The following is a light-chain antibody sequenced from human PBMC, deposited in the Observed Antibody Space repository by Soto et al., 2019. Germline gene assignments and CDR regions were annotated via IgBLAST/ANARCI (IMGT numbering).Light chain of an antibody. CDR3: QQYNSYPIT. J-gene: IGKJ4*01. Sequence: DIHRTQSPSTLSASVGDRVTITCRASQSISSWLAWYQQKPGKAPKLLIYKASTLEGGVPSRFSGSGSGTEFTLTISSLQPDDFATYYCQQYNSYPITFGGGTKVDIK. CDR1: QSISSW. CDR2: KAS. V-gene: IGKV1-5*03.